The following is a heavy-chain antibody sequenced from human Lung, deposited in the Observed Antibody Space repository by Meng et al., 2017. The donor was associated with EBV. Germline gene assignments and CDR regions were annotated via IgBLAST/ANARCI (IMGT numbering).Heavy chain of an antibody. V-gene: IGHV3-74*03. J-gene: IGHJ4*02. CDR2: INEHGSIT. Sequence: VSLVESGGVLVQPGGSLRLSCAASGFTFSTYWMHWVRQAPGKGPVWVSRINEHGSITTYADSVNGRFTISRDNAKETLYLQMNSLRDEDTAIYYCARDLVGEYDFWGQGTLVTVSS. D-gene: IGHD2/OR15-2a*01. CDR1: GFTFSTYW. CDR3: ARDLVGEYDF.